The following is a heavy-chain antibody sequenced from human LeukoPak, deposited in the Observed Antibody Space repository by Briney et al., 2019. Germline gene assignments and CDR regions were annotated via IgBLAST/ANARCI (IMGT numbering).Heavy chain of an antibody. V-gene: IGHV3-23*01. CDR1: GFTFSSYA. D-gene: IGHD2-2*01. Sequence: PGGSLRLSCAASGFTFSSYAMSWVRQAPGKGLEWVSAISGSGGSTYYADSVKGRFTISRDNSKNTLYLQVNSLRAEDTAVYYCAKDPAPLPAAMGHWGQGTLVTVSS. CDR2: ISGSGGST. J-gene: IGHJ4*02. CDR3: AKDPAPLPAAMGH.